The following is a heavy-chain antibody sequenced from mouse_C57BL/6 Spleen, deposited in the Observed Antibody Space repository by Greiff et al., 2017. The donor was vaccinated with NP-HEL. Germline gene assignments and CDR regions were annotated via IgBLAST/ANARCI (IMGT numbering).Heavy chain of an antibody. CDR2: IYPGSGST. CDR3: ARDYYGSSYGY. Sequence: QVRLQQSGAELVKPGASVKMSCKASGYTFTSYWITWVKQRPGQGLEWIGDIYPGSGSTNYNEKFKSKATLTVDTSSSTAYMQLSSLTSEDSAVYYCARDYYGSSYGYWGQGTTLTVSS. CDR1: GYTFTSYW. V-gene: IGHV1-55*01. D-gene: IGHD1-1*01. J-gene: IGHJ2*01.